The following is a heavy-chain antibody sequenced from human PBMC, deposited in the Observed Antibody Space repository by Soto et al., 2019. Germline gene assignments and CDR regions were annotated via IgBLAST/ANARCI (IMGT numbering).Heavy chain of an antibody. Sequence: SETLSLTCTVSGGSISSSSYYWGWIRQPPGKGLEWIGSIYYSGSTYYNPSLKSRVTISVDTSKNQFSLKLSSVTAADTAVYYCARLRYSGSSWGQGTLVTVSS. D-gene: IGHD1-26*01. CDR3: ARLRYSGSS. J-gene: IGHJ5*02. CDR2: IYYSGST. CDR1: GGSISSSSYY. V-gene: IGHV4-39*01.